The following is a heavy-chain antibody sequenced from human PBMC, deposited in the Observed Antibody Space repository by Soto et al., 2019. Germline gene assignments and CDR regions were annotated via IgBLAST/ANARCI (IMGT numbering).Heavy chain of an antibody. Sequence: APVKVSCKAPGYTFTSYAMHWVRQAPGQRLEWMGWFNAGNGNKKYSQKFQGRVTITRDTSASTAYTELRSLRSEDTAGYYCARAYSSGWYYYWGQGTLVTVS. CDR3: ARAYSSGWYYY. V-gene: IGHV1-3*01. CDR2: FNAGNGNK. J-gene: IGHJ4*02. CDR1: GYTFTSYA. D-gene: IGHD6-19*01.